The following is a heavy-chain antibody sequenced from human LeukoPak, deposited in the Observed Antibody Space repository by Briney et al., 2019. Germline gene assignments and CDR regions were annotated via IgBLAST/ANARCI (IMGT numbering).Heavy chain of an antibody. CDR3: ARDVGGGSYYVGSDY. D-gene: IGHD1-26*01. Sequence: PGGSLRLSCAASGFTFGDYGMHWVRQAPDKGLVWVAFIRYDGTNKYYADSVKGRFTISRDNSKNTLYLQMNSLRADDTAVYYCARDVGGGSYYVGSDYWGQGTLDTVSS. CDR1: GFTFGDYG. V-gene: IGHV3-30*02. J-gene: IGHJ4*02. CDR2: IRYDGTNK.